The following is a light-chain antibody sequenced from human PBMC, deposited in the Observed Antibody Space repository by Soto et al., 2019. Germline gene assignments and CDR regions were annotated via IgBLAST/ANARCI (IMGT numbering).Light chain of an antibody. V-gene: IGLV1-51*01. CDR1: TXNIGKYY. CDR3: ATWDGGLTPQGV. J-gene: IGLJ1*01. CDR2: DNN. Sequence: QSVLSQPPSVSAAPGQRVTISCSGSTXNIGKYYVSWYQQVPGTAPRLLIYDNNQRPSGISDRFSGSKSGTSATLAITGLQTGDEADYYCATWDGGLTPQGVFGTGTKVTVL.